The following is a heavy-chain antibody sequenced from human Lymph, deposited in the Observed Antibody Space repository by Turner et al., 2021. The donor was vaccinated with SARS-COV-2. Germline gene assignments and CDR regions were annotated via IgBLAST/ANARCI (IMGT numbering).Heavy chain of an antibody. CDR3: ARDVERYSDFWSGYSGGYGLDV. Sequence: QRQLVQSGAEVKKPGASVKVPCKESGSTFTGYYMHWVRQAPGQGLEQMGWINPNSGGTNYAQKFQGRVTMTRDTSISTAYMELSRLRSDDTAVYYCARDVERYSDFWSGYSGGYGLDVWGQGTTVTVSS. J-gene: IGHJ6*02. CDR1: GSTFTGYY. D-gene: IGHD3-3*01. CDR2: INPNSGGT. V-gene: IGHV1-2*02.